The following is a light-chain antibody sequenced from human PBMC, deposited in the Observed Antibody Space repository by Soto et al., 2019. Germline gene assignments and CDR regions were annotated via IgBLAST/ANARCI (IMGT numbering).Light chain of an antibody. Sequence: QSALTQPPSASGSPGQSVAISCTGTSSDVGGYNYVSWYQQHPGKAPKLIIFEVSKRPSGVPDRFSGSKSGNTASLTVSGLQAEDEADYYCSSYAGSDTFDVVFGGGTKLTVL. J-gene: IGLJ2*01. V-gene: IGLV2-8*01. CDR2: EVS. CDR3: SSYAGSDTFDVV. CDR1: SSDVGGYNY.